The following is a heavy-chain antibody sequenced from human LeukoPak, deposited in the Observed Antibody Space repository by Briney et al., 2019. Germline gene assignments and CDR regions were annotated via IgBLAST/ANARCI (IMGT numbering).Heavy chain of an antibody. CDR2: INTNTGNP. CDR3: ARVAEYSSGWYDPFDY. Sequence: EWMGWINTNTGNPTYAQGFTGRCVFSLDTSVSTAYLQISSLKAEDTAVYSCARVAEYSSGWYDPFDYWGQGTLVTVSS. D-gene: IGHD6-19*01. V-gene: IGHV7-4-1*02. J-gene: IGHJ4*02.